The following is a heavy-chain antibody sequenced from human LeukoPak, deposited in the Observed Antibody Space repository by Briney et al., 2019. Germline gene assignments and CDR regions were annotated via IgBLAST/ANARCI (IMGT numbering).Heavy chain of an antibody. Sequence: SETLSLTCAVYGGSFSGYYRSWIRQPPGKGLEWIGEINHSGSTNYNPSLKSRVTISVDTSKNQFSLKLSSVTAADTAVYYCARLARPHSRADYWGQGTLVTVSS. J-gene: IGHJ4*02. V-gene: IGHV4-34*01. CDR1: GGSFSGYY. D-gene: IGHD1-1*01. CDR2: INHSGST. CDR3: ARLARPHSRADY.